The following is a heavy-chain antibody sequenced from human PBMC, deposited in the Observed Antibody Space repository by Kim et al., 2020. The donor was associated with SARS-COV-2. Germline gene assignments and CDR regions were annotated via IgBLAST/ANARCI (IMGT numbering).Heavy chain of an antibody. CDR2: MFYTGST. Sequence: SETLSLTCTVSGGSLSSGGYYWSWIRQQPGRGLEWIGYMFYTGSTYYNPSLNSRFTISLDMSRNQFSLKVTSVAAADTAVYYCARGYSSSPGTFDIWGHGTMVTVSS. CDR1: GGSLSSGGYY. V-gene: IGHV4-31*03. D-gene: IGHD6-6*01. J-gene: IGHJ3*02. CDR3: ARGYSSSPGTFDI.